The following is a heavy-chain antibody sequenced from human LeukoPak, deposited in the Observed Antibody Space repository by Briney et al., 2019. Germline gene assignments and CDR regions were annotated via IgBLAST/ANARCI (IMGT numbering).Heavy chain of an antibody. CDR2: IIPIFGTA. J-gene: IGHJ5*02. CDR1: GCTFSSYA. D-gene: IGHD2-2*01. V-gene: IGHV1-69*01. Sequence: SVKVSCKASGCTFSSYAISWVRQAPGQGLEWMGGIIPIFGTANYAQKFQGRVTITADESTSTAYMELSSLRSEDTAVYYCARGGYCSSTSCFIDNWFDPRGQGTLVTVSS. CDR3: ARGGYCSSTSCFIDNWFDP.